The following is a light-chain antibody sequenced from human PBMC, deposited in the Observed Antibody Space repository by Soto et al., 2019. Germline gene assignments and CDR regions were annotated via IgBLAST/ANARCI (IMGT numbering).Light chain of an antibody. V-gene: IGKV1-39*01. J-gene: IGKJ3*01. CDR1: QSISNY. CDR3: QQSYSTPLT. CDR2: AAS. Sequence: DIQMTQSPSSLSASVGDRVTITCRASQSISNYLNWYQQKPGKAPKLLIYAASSLQGDVPSRFSGSGSGTDFTRTISSLQPDDFATYYCQQSYSTPLTFGPGTKVDIK.